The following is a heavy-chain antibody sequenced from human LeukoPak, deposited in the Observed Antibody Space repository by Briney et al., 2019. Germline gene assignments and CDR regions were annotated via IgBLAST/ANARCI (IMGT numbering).Heavy chain of an antibody. CDR2: IRGGGAP. CDR1: GFTFSSHT. Sequence: GGSLRLSCAASGFTFSSHTMNWVRQAPGKGLQWVSSIRGGGAPVYADSVKGRFTITRDDFKSTAFLQMDSLRPEDTAVYYCARCTIGDGSGWCTWFAPWGQGTLVTVSS. CDR3: ARCTIGDGSGWCTWFAP. V-gene: IGHV3-23*01. J-gene: IGHJ5*02. D-gene: IGHD6-19*01.